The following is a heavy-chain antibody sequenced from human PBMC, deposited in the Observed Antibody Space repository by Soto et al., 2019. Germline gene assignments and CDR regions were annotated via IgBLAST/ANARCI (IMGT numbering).Heavy chain of an antibody. J-gene: IGHJ6*02. CDR1: GGSFSGYY. CDR3: ARRGYCSSTSCYTPRYGMDV. CDR2: INHSGST. D-gene: IGHD2-2*02. Sequence: PSETLSLTCAVYGGSFSGYYWSWIRQPPGKGLEWIGEINHSGSTNYNPSLKSRVTISVDTSKNQFSLKLSSVTAADTAVYYCARRGYCSSTSCYTPRYGMDVWGQGTTVTVSS. V-gene: IGHV4-34*01.